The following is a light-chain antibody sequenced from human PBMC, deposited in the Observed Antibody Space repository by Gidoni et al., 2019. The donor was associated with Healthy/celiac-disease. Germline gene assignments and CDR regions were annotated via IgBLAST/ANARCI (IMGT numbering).Light chain of an antibody. CDR3: QQYGSSPLCS. Sequence: EIVLTQSPGTLSLSPGERATLSCRASQSVSSSYLAWYQQKPGQAPRLLIYGATSRATCIPDRFSGSGSGTDFTLTISRLEPEDFAVYYCQQYGSSPLCSFGQGTKLEIK. CDR2: GAT. V-gene: IGKV3-20*01. J-gene: IGKJ2*04. CDR1: QSVSSSY.